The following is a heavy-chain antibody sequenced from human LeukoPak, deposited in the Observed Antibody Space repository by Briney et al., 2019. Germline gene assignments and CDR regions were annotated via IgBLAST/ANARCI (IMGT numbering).Heavy chain of an antibody. CDR3: ARAYSSSSGFDC. CDR1: GFTFSSYS. J-gene: IGHJ4*02. CDR2: ISSSSNYI. D-gene: IGHD6-6*01. V-gene: IGHV3-21*01. Sequence: GGSLRLSCAASGFTFSSYSMNWVRQAPGMGLEWVSSISSSSNYIYYADSVKGRFTISRDNAKNSLYLQMNSLRAEDTAVYYCARAYSSSSGFDCWGQGTLVTVSS.